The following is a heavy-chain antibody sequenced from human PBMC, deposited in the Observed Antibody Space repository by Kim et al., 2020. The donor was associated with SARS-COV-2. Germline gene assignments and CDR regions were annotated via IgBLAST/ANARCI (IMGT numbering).Heavy chain of an antibody. V-gene: IGHV3-49*02. Sequence: SVKGGFTISRDDSKSIAYLQMNSLKTEDTAVYYCTRGPYCGGDCYSGLDYWGQGTLVTVSS. J-gene: IGHJ4*02. D-gene: IGHD2-21*02. CDR3: TRGPYCGGDCYSGLDY.